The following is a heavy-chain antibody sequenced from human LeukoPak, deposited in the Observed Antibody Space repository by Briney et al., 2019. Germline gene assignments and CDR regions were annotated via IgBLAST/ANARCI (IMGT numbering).Heavy chain of an antibody. V-gene: IGHV3-13*01. CDR3: VRGALPGDNWYFDL. J-gene: IGHJ2*01. Sequence: GGSLRLSCATSGFPFAAYDMHWVRQAPGKGLEWVSAFGSAGDTYYPGAVKGRFTISRDYAKNSLYPQMNNLRVGDTAVYFCVRGALPGDNWYFDLWGRGTLVSVSS. CDR2: FGSAGDT. CDR1: GFPFAAYD.